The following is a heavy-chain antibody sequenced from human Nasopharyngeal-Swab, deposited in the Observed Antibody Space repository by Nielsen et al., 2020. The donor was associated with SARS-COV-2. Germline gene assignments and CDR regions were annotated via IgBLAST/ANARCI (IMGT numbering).Heavy chain of an antibody. CDR3: ARGLVNDYVWGSYRPGYYYYYMGV. Sequence: SETLSLTCAVYGGSFSGYYWSWIRQPPGKGLEWIGEINHSGSTNYNPSLKSRVTISVDTSKNQFSLKLSSVTAADTAVYYCARGLVNDYVWGSYRPGYYYYYMGVWGKGTTVTVSS. V-gene: IGHV4-34*01. CDR2: INHSGST. CDR1: GGSFSGYY. D-gene: IGHD3-16*02. J-gene: IGHJ6*03.